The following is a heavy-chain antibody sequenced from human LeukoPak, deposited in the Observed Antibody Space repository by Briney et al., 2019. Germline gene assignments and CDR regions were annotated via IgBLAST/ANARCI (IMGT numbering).Heavy chain of an antibody. J-gene: IGHJ4*02. CDR1: GFN. Sequence: PGGSLRLSCAAYGFNMNWIRQAPGKGLEWVSSISSSANYIYYADSLRGRFTISRDNAKNSLYLQMNSLRVEDTAVYYCARDRGYSYGYDLDYWGQGTLITVSS. V-gene: IGHV3-21*01. CDR3: ARDRGYSYGYDLDY. D-gene: IGHD5-18*01. CDR2: ISSSANYI.